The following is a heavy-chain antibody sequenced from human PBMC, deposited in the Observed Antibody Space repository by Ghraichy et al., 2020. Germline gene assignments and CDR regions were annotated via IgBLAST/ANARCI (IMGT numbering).Heavy chain of an antibody. D-gene: IGHD3-3*01. CDR2: IYYSGST. V-gene: IGHV4-39*07. Sequence: SETLSLTCTVSGGSISSSSYYWGWIRQPPGKGLEWIGSIYYSGSTYYNPSLKSRVTISVDTSKNQFSLKLSSVTAADTAVYYCARGLRFLEWLALDYWGQGTLVTVSS. J-gene: IGHJ4*02. CDR1: GGSISSSSYY. CDR3: ARGLRFLEWLALDY.